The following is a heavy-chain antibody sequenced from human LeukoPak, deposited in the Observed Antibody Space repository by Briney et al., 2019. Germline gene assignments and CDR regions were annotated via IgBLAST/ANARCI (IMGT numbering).Heavy chain of an antibody. CDR1: GGSISSNY. CDR3: ARLDNSGYLRD. Sequence: SETLSLTCTVSGGSISSNYWSWIRQPPGKGLEWIGYIYYSGSTKYNPSLKSRVTISVDTSKNQFSLKLSSVTAADTAVYYCARLDNSGYLRDWGQGTLVTVSS. D-gene: IGHD3-22*01. V-gene: IGHV4-59*08. J-gene: IGHJ4*02. CDR2: IYYSGST.